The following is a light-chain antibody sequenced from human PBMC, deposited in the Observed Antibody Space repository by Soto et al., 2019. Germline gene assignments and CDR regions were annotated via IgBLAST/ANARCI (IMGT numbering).Light chain of an antibody. CDR3: QSYDSSLGVSYV. V-gene: IGLV1-40*01. J-gene: IGLJ1*01. CDR1: SSYD. Sequence: QSVLRQPPSVSGAAGQTVTISCTGSSSYDVHWYRQLPGTAPKLLIYGTTNRPSGVPDRFSGSKSGTSASLAITGLQPEDEADYYCQSYDSSLGVSYVFGTGTKVTVL. CDR2: GTT.